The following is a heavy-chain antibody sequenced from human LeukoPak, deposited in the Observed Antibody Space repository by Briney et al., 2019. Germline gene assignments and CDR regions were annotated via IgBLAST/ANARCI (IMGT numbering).Heavy chain of an antibody. D-gene: IGHD3-10*01. J-gene: IGHJ5*02. CDR1: GYTFTSYA. CDR3: AREERYGSGSLLESNWFDP. V-gene: IGHV1-18*01. Sequence: ASVKVSCKASGYTFTSYAISWVRQAPGQGLEWMGWISAYNGNTNYAQKLQGRVTMTTDTSTSTAYMELRSLRSDDTAVYYCAREERYGSGSLLESNWFDPWGQVTLVTVSS. CDR2: ISAYNGNT.